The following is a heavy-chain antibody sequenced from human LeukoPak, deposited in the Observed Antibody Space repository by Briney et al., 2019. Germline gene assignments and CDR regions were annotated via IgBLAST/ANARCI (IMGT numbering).Heavy chain of an antibody. J-gene: IGHJ6*02. CDR2: INPSGGST. V-gene: IGHV1-46*01. CDR1: GYTFTSYY. D-gene: IGHD3-22*01. Sequence: ASVKVSCKASGYTFTSYYMHWVRQAPGQGLEWMGIINPSGGSTSYVQKFQGRVTMTRDTSTSTVYMELSSLRSEDTAVYYCARDRGNYYDSSSYYHYYYYGMDVWGQGTTVTVSS. CDR3: ARDRGNYYDSSSYYHYYYYGMDV.